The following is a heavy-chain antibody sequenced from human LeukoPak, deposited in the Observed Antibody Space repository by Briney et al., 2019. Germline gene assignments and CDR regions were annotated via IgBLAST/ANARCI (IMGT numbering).Heavy chain of an antibody. V-gene: IGHV1-2*02. D-gene: IGHD3-10*01. Sequence: ASVKVSCKASGYTFTGYYMHWVRQAPGQGLEWVGWINPNSGGTNYAQKFQGRVTMTRDTSISTAYMELSRLRSDDTAVYYCARAHSVVRGVIGWFDPWGQGTLVTVSS. J-gene: IGHJ5*02. CDR2: INPNSGGT. CDR1: GYTFTGYY. CDR3: ARAHSVVRGVIGWFDP.